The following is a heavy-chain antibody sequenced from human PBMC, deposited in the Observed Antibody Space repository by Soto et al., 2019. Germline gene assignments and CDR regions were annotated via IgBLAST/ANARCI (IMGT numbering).Heavy chain of an antibody. V-gene: IGHV1-69*13. J-gene: IGHJ6*02. CDR1: GGTFSSYA. CDR2: IIPIFGTA. D-gene: IGHD3-10*01. CDR3: ARVLRFGEFIVNYYYYGMDV. Sequence: SVKVSCKASGGTFSSYAISWVRQAPGQGLEWMGGIIPIFGTANYAQKFQGRVTITADESTSTAYMELSSLRSEDTAVYYCARVLRFGEFIVNYYYYGMDVWGQGTTVTVS.